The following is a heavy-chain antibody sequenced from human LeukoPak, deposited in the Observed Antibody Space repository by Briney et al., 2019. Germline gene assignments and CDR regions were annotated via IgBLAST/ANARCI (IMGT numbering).Heavy chain of an antibody. D-gene: IGHD3-16*02. CDR3: ATPWTSLGYYYYMDV. CDR2: IKQDGSEK. CDR1: GFTFSSYW. V-gene: IGHV3-7*01. J-gene: IGHJ6*03. Sequence: GGSLRLSCAASGFTFSSYWMSWVRQAPGKGLEWVANIKQDGSEKYYMDSVKGRFTISRDNAKNSLYLQMNSLRAEDTAVYYCATPWTSLGYYYYMDVWGKGTTVTVSS.